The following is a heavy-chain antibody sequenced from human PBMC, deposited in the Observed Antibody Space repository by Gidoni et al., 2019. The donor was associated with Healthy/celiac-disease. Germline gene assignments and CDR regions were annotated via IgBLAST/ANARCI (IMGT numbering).Heavy chain of an antibody. J-gene: IGHJ4*02. CDR3: ASMGSLPRYSYGYDY. Sequence: QVQLQQWGAGLLKPSETLSLTCAVYGGSFSGYYWSWIRQPPGKGLEWIGDINHSGSTNYNPSLKSRVTISVDTSKNQFSLKLSSVTAADTAVYYCASMGSLPRYSYGYDYWGQGTLVTVSS. V-gene: IGHV4-34*01. CDR1: GGSFSGYY. D-gene: IGHD5-18*01. CDR2: INHSGST.